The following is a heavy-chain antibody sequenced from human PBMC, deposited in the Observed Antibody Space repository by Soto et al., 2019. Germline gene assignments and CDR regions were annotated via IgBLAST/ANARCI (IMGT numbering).Heavy chain of an antibody. CDR1: GGSISNVNYC. Sequence: SETLSLTCTVSGGSISNVNYCWSWVRPSPDKSPERIGHIYKGGSTYNKTSLKNRVNKSKDTSKNHFSLRLSSVSAADTAVYYCARGPSGDKVDYWGQGTLVTVSS. CDR2: IYKGGST. V-gene: IGHV4-30-4*01. CDR3: ARGPSGDKVDY. D-gene: IGHD7-27*01. J-gene: IGHJ4*02.